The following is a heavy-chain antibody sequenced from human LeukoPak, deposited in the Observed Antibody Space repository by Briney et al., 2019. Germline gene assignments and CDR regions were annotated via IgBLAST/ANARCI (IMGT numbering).Heavy chain of an antibody. CDR3: TTRRSYYDSSGYYSDAFDI. CDR1: GFAFNTYS. CDR2: IKSKTDGGTT. Sequence: PGGSLRLSCAASGFAFNTYSMNWVRQAPGKGLEWVGRIKSKTDGGTTDYAAPVKGRITISRDDSKNTLYLQMNSLKTEDTAVYYCTTRRSYYDSSGYYSDAFDIWGQGTMVTVSS. V-gene: IGHV3-15*07. J-gene: IGHJ3*02. D-gene: IGHD3-22*01.